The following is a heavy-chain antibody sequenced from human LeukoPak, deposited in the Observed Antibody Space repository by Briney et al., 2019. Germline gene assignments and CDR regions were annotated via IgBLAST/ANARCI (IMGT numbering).Heavy chain of an antibody. D-gene: IGHD6-19*01. J-gene: IGHJ4*02. CDR2: IYYSGST. Sequence: SETLSLTCTVSGGSISSSSYYWGWIRQPPGKGLEWIGSIYYSGSTYYNPSLKSRVTISVDTSKKLFSLKLSSVTAADTAVYYRARVPAVAGTYYFDYWGQGTLVTVSS. CDR3: ARVPAVAGTYYFDY. V-gene: IGHV4-39*02. CDR1: GGSISSSSYY.